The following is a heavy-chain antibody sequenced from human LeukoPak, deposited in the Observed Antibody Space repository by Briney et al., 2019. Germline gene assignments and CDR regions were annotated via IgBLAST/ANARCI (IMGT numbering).Heavy chain of an antibody. CDR2: ISGSGGST. CDR3: AKPAYYGSGSPFDC. V-gene: IGHV3-23*01. J-gene: IGHJ4*02. D-gene: IGHD3-10*01. CDR1: GFTFSSYA. Sequence: GGSPRLSCAASGFTFSSYAMSRVRHAPGKWLHWVSGISGSGGSTYYADSVKGRFTIYRDNSKNTLYLQMNSLRVEDTAVYYCAKPAYYGSGSPFDCWGQGTLVTVSS.